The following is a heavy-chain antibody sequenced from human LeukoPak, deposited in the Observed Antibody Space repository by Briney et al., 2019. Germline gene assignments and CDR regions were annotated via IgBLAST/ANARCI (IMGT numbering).Heavy chain of an antibody. CDR2: IYYSGST. D-gene: IGHD2-2*01. CDR3: ASRYCSSTSCSHGFDY. Sequence: SETLSLTCTVSGVSVNSGSYYWNWIRQPPGKGLEWIGYIYYSGSTNYNPSLKSRVTISVDTSKNQFSLKLSSVTAADTAVYYCASRYCSSTSCSHGFDYWGQGTLVTVSS. J-gene: IGHJ4*02. V-gene: IGHV4-61*01. CDR1: GVSVNSGSYY.